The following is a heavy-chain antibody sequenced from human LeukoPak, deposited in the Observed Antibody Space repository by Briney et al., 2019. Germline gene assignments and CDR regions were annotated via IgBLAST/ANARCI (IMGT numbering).Heavy chain of an antibody. CDR3: AKGKAAGLLDWFDP. Sequence: GGSLRLSYVASGFTFSNYVMTLVRQAPGKGLEWVSTITGSGGDTFYPNSVKGRFTISRDDSKNTVYLQMNSLRLEDAAAYYCAKGKAAGLLDWFDPWGRGTLVTVSS. D-gene: IGHD6-13*01. J-gene: IGHJ5*02. CDR1: GFTFSNYV. V-gene: IGHV3-23*01. CDR2: ITGSGGDT.